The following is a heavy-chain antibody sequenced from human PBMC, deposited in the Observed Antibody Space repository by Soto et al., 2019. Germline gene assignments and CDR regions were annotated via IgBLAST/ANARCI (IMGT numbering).Heavy chain of an antibody. CDR3: AREGTTIRNYDYYYYGMDV. Sequence: ASVKVSCKASGGTFSSYAISWVRQAPGQGLEWMGWISAFTGNTKYAQKVQGRVTMTTDTSTSTAYMELRSLRSDDTAVYYCAREGTTIRNYDYYYYGMDVWGQGTTVTVSS. D-gene: IGHD3-10*01. CDR1: GGTFSSYA. CDR2: ISAFTGNT. V-gene: IGHV1-18*01. J-gene: IGHJ6*02.